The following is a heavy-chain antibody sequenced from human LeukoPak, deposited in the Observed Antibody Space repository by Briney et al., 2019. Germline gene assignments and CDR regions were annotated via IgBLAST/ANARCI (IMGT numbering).Heavy chain of an antibody. CDR2: MNPNSGNT. Sequence: ASVKVSCKASGYTFTSYDINWVRQATGQGLEWMGWMNPNSGNTGYAQKFQGRVTMTRNTSISTAYMELSSLRSEDMAVYYCARGLGGYYYYGMDVWGQGTTVTVSS. CDR3: ARGLGGYYYYGMDV. CDR1: GYTFTSYD. J-gene: IGHJ6*02. D-gene: IGHD3-10*01. V-gene: IGHV1-8*01.